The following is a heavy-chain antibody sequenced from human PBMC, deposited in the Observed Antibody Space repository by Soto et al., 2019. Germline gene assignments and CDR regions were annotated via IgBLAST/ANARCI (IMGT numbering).Heavy chain of an antibody. CDR2: ISSARSET. CDR3: ARVAY. Sequence: PGGSLRLSCEASGFTFSRVSMNWVRQVPGNGLEWVASISSARSETWYADSVKGRFIISRDNGQNSVFLQMNTLRPEDSAIYYCARVAYWGPGTQVTVSS. V-gene: IGHV3-21*01. J-gene: IGHJ4*02. CDR1: GFTFSRVS.